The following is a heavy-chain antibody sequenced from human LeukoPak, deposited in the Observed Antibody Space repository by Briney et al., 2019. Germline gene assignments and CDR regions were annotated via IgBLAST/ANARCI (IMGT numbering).Heavy chain of an antibody. J-gene: IGHJ4*02. CDR3: ARTSGYSPYYFDY. D-gene: IGHD3-3*01. CDR2: ISSYGGST. CDR1: GFTFSRYA. V-gene: IGHV3-64*01. Sequence: GGSLRLSCAASGFTFSRYAMHWVRQAPGNGLEYVSAISSYGGSTYYANSVKGRFTISRDNSKNTLYLQMGSLRAEDMAVYYCARTSGYSPYYFDYWGQGTLVTVSS.